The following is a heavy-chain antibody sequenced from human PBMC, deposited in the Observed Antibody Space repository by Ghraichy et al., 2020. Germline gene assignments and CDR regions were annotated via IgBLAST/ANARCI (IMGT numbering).Heavy chain of an antibody. CDR3: AKEQYYDILTGLIMGGAFDI. Sequence: GGSLRLSCAASGFTFSSYAMSWVRQAPGKGLEWVSAISGSGGSTYYADSVKGRFTISRDNSKNTLYLQMNSLRAEDTAVYYCAKEQYYDILTGLIMGGAFDIWGQGTMVTVSS. V-gene: IGHV3-23*01. D-gene: IGHD3-9*01. CDR1: GFTFSSYA. CDR2: ISGSGGST. J-gene: IGHJ3*02.